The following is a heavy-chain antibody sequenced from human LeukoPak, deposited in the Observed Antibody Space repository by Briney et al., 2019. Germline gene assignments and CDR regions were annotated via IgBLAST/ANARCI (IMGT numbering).Heavy chain of an antibody. Sequence: PGGSLRLSCAASGFTFSSYGMHWVRQAPGKGLEWVAFIRYDGSNKYYADSVKGRFTISRDNSKNTLYLQMNSLRAEDTAVYYCAKDPRDIVVVPAAIRNFEDYWGQGTLVTVSS. J-gene: IGHJ4*02. D-gene: IGHD2-2*01. V-gene: IGHV3-30*02. CDR2: IRYDGSNK. CDR1: GFTFSSYG. CDR3: AKDPRDIVVVPAAIRNFEDY.